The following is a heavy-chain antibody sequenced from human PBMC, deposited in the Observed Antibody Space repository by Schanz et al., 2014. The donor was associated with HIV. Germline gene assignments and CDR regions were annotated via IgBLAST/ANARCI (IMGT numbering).Heavy chain of an antibody. V-gene: IGHV3-33*01. CDR3: TRGRFLERGGMDV. CDR1: RFSFSSYG. Sequence: QVQLVESGGGVVQPGRSLRLSCAASRFSFSSYGMHWVRQAPGKGLEWVAVIWFDGRNKYYGDSVKGRFMISRDNSNNTLYLQMNSLRAEDTAVYFCTRGRFLERGGMDVWGQGTAVTVSS. J-gene: IGHJ6*02. CDR2: IWFDGRNK. D-gene: IGHD3-3*01.